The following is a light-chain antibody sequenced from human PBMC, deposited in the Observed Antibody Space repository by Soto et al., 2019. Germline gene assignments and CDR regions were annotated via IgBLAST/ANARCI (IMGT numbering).Light chain of an antibody. V-gene: IGLV2-23*02. CDR1: SSDVGVSNL. Sequence: QSALTQPAYVSGSPGQSITISCTGSSSDVGVSNLVSWYQQHPGKAPKLIIYEVSQRPSGVSNRFSGSKSGNTASLTISGLQADDGGDYYCCSYAIRRGLFGAGTKLTVL. J-gene: IGLJ3*02. CDR3: CSYAIRRGL. CDR2: EVS.